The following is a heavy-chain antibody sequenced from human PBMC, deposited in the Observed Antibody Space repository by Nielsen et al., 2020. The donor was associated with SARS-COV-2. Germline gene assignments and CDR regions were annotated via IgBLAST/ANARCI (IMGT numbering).Heavy chain of an antibody. J-gene: IGHJ4*02. D-gene: IGHD2-2*03. CDR2: IRSKAYGGTT. CDR3: TRVFFGYCSSTSCPHFDY. CDR1: GFTFGDYA. Sequence: GESLKISCTASGFTFGDYAMSWFRQAPGKGLEWVGLIRSKAYGGTTEYAASVKGRFTISRDDSKSIAYLQMNSLKTEDTAVYYCTRVFFGYCSSTSCPHFDYWGQGTLVTVSS. V-gene: IGHV3-49*03.